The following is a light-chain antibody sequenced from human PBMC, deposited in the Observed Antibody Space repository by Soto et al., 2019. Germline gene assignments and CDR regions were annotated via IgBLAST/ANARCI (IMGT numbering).Light chain of an antibody. V-gene: IGKV1-39*01. CDR1: QSISNH. CDR2: GAS. J-gene: IGKJ4*01. CDR3: QQSHSAPLT. Sequence: DVRMTQFPSSVSASEGDRVIITCQAGQSISNHLNWYQQKPGKAPKLLIYGASALGSEVPTRFSGSGSGTEFTLTISSLQPEDLGTYYCQQSHSAPLTFAGGTNVEIK.